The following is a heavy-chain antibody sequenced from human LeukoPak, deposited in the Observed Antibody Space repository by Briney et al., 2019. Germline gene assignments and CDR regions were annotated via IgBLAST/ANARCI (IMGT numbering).Heavy chain of an antibody. J-gene: IGHJ6*03. V-gene: IGHV3-74*01. Sequence: GGSLRLSCAASGFTFSSYWMHWVRQAPGKGLVLVSRINSDGSSTSYADSVKGRFTISRDNAKNTLYLQMNSLRAEDTAVYYCARGDYDFWSGYPYYYYYMDVWGKGTTVTVSS. CDR1: GFTFSSYW. CDR2: INSDGSST. CDR3: ARGDYDFWSGYPYYYYYMDV. D-gene: IGHD3-3*01.